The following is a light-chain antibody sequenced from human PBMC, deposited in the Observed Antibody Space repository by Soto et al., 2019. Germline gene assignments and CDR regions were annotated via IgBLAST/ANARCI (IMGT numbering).Light chain of an antibody. V-gene: IGKV1-39*01. Sequence: DIQMTQSPSSLSASVGDRVTITCRASQSISNYLNWYQQKPGKAPNLLIYDASSLQSGVPSRFSGSGSGTDFTLTISSLQPEDFATYDCQQSYSTPPGTFGQGTKLEIK. CDR3: QQSYSTPPGT. J-gene: IGKJ2*01. CDR2: DAS. CDR1: QSISNY.